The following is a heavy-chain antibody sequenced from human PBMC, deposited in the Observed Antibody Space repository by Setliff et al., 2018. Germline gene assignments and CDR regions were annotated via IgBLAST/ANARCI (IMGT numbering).Heavy chain of an antibody. V-gene: IGHV1-69*13. CDR2: IIPILGIT. CDR1: GGAFSTYS. D-gene: IGHD2-21*02. CDR3: AGTDAYCAGDCSIS. Sequence: GASVKVSCKASGGAFSTYSLSWVRQAPGQGFEWVGRIIPILGITNYAQRFQGRVTITADDSTSTIYMDVSSLRAKDTATYYCAGTDAYCAGDCSISGGQGTLVTVSS. J-gene: IGHJ4*02.